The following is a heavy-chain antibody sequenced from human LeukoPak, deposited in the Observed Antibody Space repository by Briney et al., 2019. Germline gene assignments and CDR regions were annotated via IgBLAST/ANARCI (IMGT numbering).Heavy chain of an antibody. Sequence: GGSWRLSWAGSELTFSSYDTHWVPKPPGKGRGGVAFIRYDGSNKYYADSVKGRFTISRDNPKNTVYLQMNSLRDEDTAVYYCAKDGAGRHYFDYWGQGTLVTVSS. CDR2: IRYDGSNK. D-gene: IGHD3-16*01. CDR1: ELTFSSYD. J-gene: IGHJ4*02. CDR3: AKDGAGRHYFDY. V-gene: IGHV3-30*02.